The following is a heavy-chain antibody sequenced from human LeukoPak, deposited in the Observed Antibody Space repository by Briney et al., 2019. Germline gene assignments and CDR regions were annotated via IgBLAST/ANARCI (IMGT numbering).Heavy chain of an antibody. CDR2: IYSGGST. D-gene: IGHD1-26*01. CDR1: GFTVSSNY. Sequence: PGGSLSLSCAASGFTVSSNYMSWVRQAPGKGLEWTSVIYSGGSTYYADSVKGRFTIPRDNSKNTLYLQMNSLRAEDTAVYYCARWCIVGATPDYWGQGTLVTVSS. CDR3: ARWCIVGATPDY. J-gene: IGHJ4*02. V-gene: IGHV3-53*01.